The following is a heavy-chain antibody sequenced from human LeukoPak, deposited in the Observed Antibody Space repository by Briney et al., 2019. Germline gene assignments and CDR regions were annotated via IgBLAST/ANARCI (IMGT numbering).Heavy chain of an antibody. CDR2: IIPIFGTA. CDR1: GGTFSSYA. Sequence: ASVKVSCKASGGTFSSYAISWVRQAPGQGLEWMGRIIPIFGTANYAQKFQGRVTMTRDTSTSTVYMELSSLRSEDTAVYYCARGSGIFSYYDILTGSGWFDPWGQGTLVTVSS. CDR3: ARGSGIFSYYDILTGSGWFDP. D-gene: IGHD3-9*01. J-gene: IGHJ5*02. V-gene: IGHV1-69*05.